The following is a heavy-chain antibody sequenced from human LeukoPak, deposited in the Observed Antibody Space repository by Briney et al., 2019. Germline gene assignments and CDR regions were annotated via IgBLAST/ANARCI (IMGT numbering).Heavy chain of an antibody. CDR1: GFTFSSYS. D-gene: IGHD1-26*01. CDR3: ARNQIVGATGFDY. J-gene: IGHJ4*02. Sequence: GGSLRLSCEASGFTFSSYSMNWVRQAPGKGLEWVSYISSSSSTIYYADSVKGRFTVSRDNAKNSLYLQMNSLRAEDTAVYYCARNQIVGATGFDYWGQGTLVTVSS. CDR2: ISSSSSTI. V-gene: IGHV3-48*01.